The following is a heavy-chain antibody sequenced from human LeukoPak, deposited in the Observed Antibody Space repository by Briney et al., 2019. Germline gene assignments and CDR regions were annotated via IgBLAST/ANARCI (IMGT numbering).Heavy chain of an antibody. CDR2: ISGSGGST. Sequence: GGSLRLSCAVSGLTLGIYAVSWVRQAPGKGLEWVSAISGSGGSTYYADSVKGRFTISRDNPKNSLYLQMTSLRAEDTAVYYCARESRRYGSGSYPPDYWGRGTLATVSS. V-gene: IGHV3-23*01. CDR1: GLTLGIYA. CDR3: ARESRRYGSGSYPPDY. J-gene: IGHJ4*02. D-gene: IGHD3-10*01.